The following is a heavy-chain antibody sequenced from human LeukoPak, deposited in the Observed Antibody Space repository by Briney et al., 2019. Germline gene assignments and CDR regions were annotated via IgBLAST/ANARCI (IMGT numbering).Heavy chain of an antibody. Sequence: GGSLRLSCAASGFTFSSYAMSWVRQAPGEGLEWVSAISGSGGSTYYADSVKGRFTISRDNAKNSLYLQMNSLRAEDTAVYYCARRIAAAPDYWGQGTLVTVSS. D-gene: IGHD6-13*01. CDR3: ARRIAAAPDY. V-gene: IGHV3-23*01. CDR1: GFTFSSYA. CDR2: ISGSGGST. J-gene: IGHJ4*02.